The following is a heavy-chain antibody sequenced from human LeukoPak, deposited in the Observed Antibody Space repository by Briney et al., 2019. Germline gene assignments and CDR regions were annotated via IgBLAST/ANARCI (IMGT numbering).Heavy chain of an antibody. J-gene: IGHJ4*02. CDR2: IYPGDSDT. V-gene: IGHV5-51*01. D-gene: IGHD3-22*01. CDR1: GYSFTSYW. CDR3: ARLPYYYDSSGLPPPHGPFDY. Sequence: GESLKISCKGSGYSFTSYWIGWVRQMPGKGLEWMGIIYPGDSDTRYSPSFQGQVTISADKSISTAYLQWSSLKASDTAMYYCARLPYYYDSSGLPPPHGPFDYWGQGTLVTVSS.